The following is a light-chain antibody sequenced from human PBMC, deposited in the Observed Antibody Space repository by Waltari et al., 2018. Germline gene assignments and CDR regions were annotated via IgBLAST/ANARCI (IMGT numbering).Light chain of an antibody. CDR1: ALPKHF. Sequence: SYELPQPPSVSVSPGQTARIPCPGAALPKHFADWCQQKPGQAPVLVIFKDSQRTSGIPERFSGSSSGTTVTLTISGVQAEDEADYYCQSADSSSTYYVFGTGTKVTVL. V-gene: IGLV3-25*03. CDR3: QSADSSSTYYV. J-gene: IGLJ1*01. CDR2: KDS.